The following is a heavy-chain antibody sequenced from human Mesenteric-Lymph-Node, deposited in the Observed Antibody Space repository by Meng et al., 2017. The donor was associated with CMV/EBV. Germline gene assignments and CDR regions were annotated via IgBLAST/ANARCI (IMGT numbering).Heavy chain of an antibody. J-gene: IGHJ4*02. D-gene: IGHD3-10*01. CDR3: ARGNYMVRGFSSTTFDY. V-gene: IGHV4-34*01. CDR2: INHSGST. Sequence: QGQLQQWGAGLLKPSETLSLTCAVYGGSFSGYYWSWIRQPPGKGLEWIGEINHSGSTNYNPSLKSRVTISVDTSKNQFSLKLSSVTAADTAVYYCARGNYMVRGFSSTTFDYWGQGTLVTVSS. CDR1: GGSFSGYY.